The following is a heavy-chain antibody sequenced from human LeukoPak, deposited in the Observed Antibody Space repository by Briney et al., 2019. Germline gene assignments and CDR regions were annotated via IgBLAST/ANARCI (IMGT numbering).Heavy chain of an antibody. CDR2: ISTYNGNA. CDR1: GYTFSNYG. V-gene: IGHV1-18*01. D-gene: IGHD3-10*01. Sequence: ASVKVSCKASGYTFSNYGITWVRQAPGQGLEWMGWISTYNGNANYAQKLQGRVTMTTDTSTSTAYMDLRSLRSDDTAVYYCARFRAGVGEPYGDYWGQGTLVTVSS. CDR3: ARFRAGVGEPYGDY. J-gene: IGHJ4*02.